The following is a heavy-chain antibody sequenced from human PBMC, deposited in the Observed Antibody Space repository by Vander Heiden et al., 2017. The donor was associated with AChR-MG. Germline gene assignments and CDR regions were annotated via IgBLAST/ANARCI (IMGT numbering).Heavy chain of an antibody. CDR1: GCTFGDYA. D-gene: IGHD3-10*01. CDR3: TRKKRGGRYFGSGSQHGCEP. J-gene: IGHJ5*02. CDR2: IRRKAYGGTK. Sequence: EVQLVESGGGLVQPGRSLRHSCTASGCTFGDYAMSWFRQAPGKGLEWLGFIRRKAYGGTKEYAASGKGRFTISRDDSKRIAYLQMNRVKKEDTAVYYCTRKKRGGRYFGSGSQHGCEPLVQGTL. V-gene: IGHV3-49*03.